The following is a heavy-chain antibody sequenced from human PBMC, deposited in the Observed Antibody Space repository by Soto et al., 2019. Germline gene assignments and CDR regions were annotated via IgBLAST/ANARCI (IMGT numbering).Heavy chain of an antibody. J-gene: IGHJ4*02. D-gene: IGHD1-1*01. CDR1: RFTFSNFA. Sequence: AHLSESGGGLQQPGGSLKLSCEASRFTFSNFAMSWVRQAPGKGLEWISTIGVTAGSTYYTDSVRGRFTSSRDNSKNKLYLEMNSLRAEYTALYYCAKVMYTWNDVAAFDSWGQGTLVAVSS. CDR3: AKVMYTWNDVAAFDS. V-gene: IGHV3-23*01. CDR2: IGVTAGST.